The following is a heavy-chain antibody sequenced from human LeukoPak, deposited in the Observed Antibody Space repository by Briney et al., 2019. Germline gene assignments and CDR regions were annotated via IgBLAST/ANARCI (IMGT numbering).Heavy chain of an antibody. D-gene: IGHD3-16*01. CDR2: VHLNGGGA. J-gene: IGHJ3*01. V-gene: IGHV1-2*02. CDR1: GPIFTFDS. Sequence: GASGKLSCTASGPIFTFDSIHWVRQAPGQGLEWLGWVHLNGGGAYRAQKFEGRFTMTKASSITTASMGWSGLTSDDTAVYCWATAQRCSGESGYAWTDAFHVWGQGTMVIVSS. CDR3: ATAQRCSGESGYAWTDAFHV.